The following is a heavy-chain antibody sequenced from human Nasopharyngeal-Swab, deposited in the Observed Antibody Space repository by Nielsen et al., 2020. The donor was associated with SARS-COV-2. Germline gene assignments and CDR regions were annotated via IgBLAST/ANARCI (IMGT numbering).Heavy chain of an antibody. Sequence: GESLKISWAAFGFTFCSYSMNLVRPAPGKGLEGVSSISSSSSYIYYADSVKGRLTIPRDDVKNSLYLQMNSLRAGETAVYYCARGYFDLWGRGTLVTVSS. V-gene: IGHV3-21*01. CDR2: ISSSSSYI. J-gene: IGHJ2*01. CDR1: GFTFCSYS. CDR3: ARGYFDL.